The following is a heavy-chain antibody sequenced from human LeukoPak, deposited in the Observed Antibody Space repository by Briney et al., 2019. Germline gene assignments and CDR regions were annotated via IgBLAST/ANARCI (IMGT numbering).Heavy chain of an antibody. CDR2: INHSGGT. CDR3: ARHPGYYYYYMDV. J-gene: IGHJ6*03. CDR1: GGSFSGYY. Sequence: SETLSLTCAVYGGSFSGYYWSWIRQPPGKGLEWIGEINHSGGTNYNPSLKSRVTISVDTSKNQFSLKLSSVTAADTAVYYCARHPGYYYYYMDVWGKGTTVTISS. V-gene: IGHV4-34*01.